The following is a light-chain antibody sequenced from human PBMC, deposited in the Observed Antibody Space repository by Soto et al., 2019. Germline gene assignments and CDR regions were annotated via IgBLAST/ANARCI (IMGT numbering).Light chain of an antibody. V-gene: IGKV4-1*01. CDR3: QQYYGAPPWT. CDR2: WAS. J-gene: IGKJ1*01. Sequence: DIVMTQSPDSLAVSLGERATINCKSSQSVLYSSNNKNYLAWSQQKPGQPPRLLIFWASTRESGVPDRFSGSGWQIDFTLTISSVQAEDVAVYYCQQYYGAPPWTFGQGNKVEIK. CDR1: QSVLYSSNNKNY.